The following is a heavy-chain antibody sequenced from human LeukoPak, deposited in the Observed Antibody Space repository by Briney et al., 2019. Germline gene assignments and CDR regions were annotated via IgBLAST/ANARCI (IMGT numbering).Heavy chain of an antibody. CDR2: IYYSGLT. D-gene: IGHD4-17*01. CDR3: ASGTFDDYGDYDRGDYFDH. Sequence: PSETLSLTCTASGGSITSSSSYWGWVRQPPGKGPEWIGSIYYSGLTYDNPSLKSRVSISVDPAKNHLSLKVTSVTAAATAVYYCASGTFDDYGDYDRGDYFDHWGQGTLVTVSS. J-gene: IGHJ4*02. V-gene: IGHV4-39*02. CDR1: GGSITSSSSY.